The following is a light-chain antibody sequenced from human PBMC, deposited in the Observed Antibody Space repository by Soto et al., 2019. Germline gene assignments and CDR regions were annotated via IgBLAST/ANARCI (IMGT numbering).Light chain of an antibody. V-gene: IGKV1-39*01. Sequence: DIQLTQSPSSLSASVGDRVTITCRASQSISNFLNWYQQRPGQAPKLLISSSSNVQSGVPSRFSGRGSGTDFTLTISGLQPEDAASYCCQQSYNTPRTFGQWTKVEI. CDR3: QQSYNTPRT. J-gene: IGKJ1*01. CDR2: SSS. CDR1: QSISNF.